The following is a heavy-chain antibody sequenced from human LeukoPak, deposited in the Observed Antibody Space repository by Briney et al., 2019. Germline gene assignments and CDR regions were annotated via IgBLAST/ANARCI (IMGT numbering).Heavy chain of an antibody. CDR2: IYSGGGT. J-gene: IGHJ4*02. D-gene: IGHD5-12*01. CDR1: GFTVSNTY. Sequence: GGSLRLSCAASGFTVSNTYMSWVRQAPGKGLEWVSIIYSGGGTRYADSVKGRFTISRDNAKNTLHLQVSSLRAEDTALYYCAKGGATICDNWGQGTLVTVSS. CDR3: AKGGATICDN. V-gene: IGHV3-53*01.